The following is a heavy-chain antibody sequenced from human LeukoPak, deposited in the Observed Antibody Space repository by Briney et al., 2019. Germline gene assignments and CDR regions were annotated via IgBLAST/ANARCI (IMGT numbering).Heavy chain of an antibody. J-gene: IGHJ6*02. CDR1: GYTFTAYY. D-gene: IGHD3-10*01. V-gene: IGHV1-2*02. Sequence: ASVKVSCTASGYTFTAYYMHWVRQAPGQGLERMGWINPNSGGTNYAQKFQGRVTMTRDTSISTAYMELSRLRSDDTAVYYCARDQAMVRGSLSGMDVWGQGTTVTVSS. CDR2: INPNSGGT. CDR3: ARDQAMVRGSLSGMDV.